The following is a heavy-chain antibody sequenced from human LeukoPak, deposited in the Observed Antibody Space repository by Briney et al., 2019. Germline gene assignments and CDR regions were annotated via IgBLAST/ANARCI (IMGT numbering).Heavy chain of an antibody. CDR2: IYYSGST. D-gene: IGHD2-15*01. Sequence: SETLSLTCTVSGVSISSHYWSWLRQPPGKGLEWIGYIYYSGSTNYNPSLKSRVTISVDTSKNQFSLKLSSVTAADTAVYYCARALTTPRYYYYYYMDVWGKGTTVTVSS. V-gene: IGHV4-59*11. J-gene: IGHJ6*03. CDR1: GVSISSHY. CDR3: ARALTTPRYYYYYYMDV.